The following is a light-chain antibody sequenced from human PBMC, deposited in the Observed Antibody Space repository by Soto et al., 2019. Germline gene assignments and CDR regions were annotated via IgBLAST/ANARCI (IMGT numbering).Light chain of an antibody. V-gene: IGKV1-39*01. J-gene: IGKJ4*01. CDR3: QQSYSTPLS. CDR1: QTINIY. Sequence: DILMTQSPSSLSASVGDRVTITCRASQTINIYLNWYQQKPGTAPKLLVYAASNLQSGVPSRFSGRGSGTDFTLTIGDLQPADFAIYYCQQSYSTPLSFGGGTKVEIK. CDR2: AAS.